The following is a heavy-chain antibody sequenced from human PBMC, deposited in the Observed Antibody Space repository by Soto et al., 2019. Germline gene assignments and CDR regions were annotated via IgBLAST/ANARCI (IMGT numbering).Heavy chain of an antibody. D-gene: IGHD6-13*01. V-gene: IGHV1-8*01. Sequence: QVQVVQSGAEVRKPGASVKVSCKASGYIFTSYDINWVRQATGQGLEWMGWMNPNSGNTGYAQKFQGRVTMTRNTSISTAYMELSSLRSEDTAVYYCARRGSSWYGRWFDPWGQGTLVTVSS. CDR3: ARRGSSWYGRWFDP. CDR2: MNPNSGNT. J-gene: IGHJ5*02. CDR1: GYIFTSYD.